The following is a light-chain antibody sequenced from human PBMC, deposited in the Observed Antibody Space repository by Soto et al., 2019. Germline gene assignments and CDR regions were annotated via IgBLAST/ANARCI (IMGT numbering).Light chain of an antibody. CDR3: SSYTSSSTVV. CDR2: DVS. V-gene: IGLV2-14*03. CDR1: SSDVGGYNY. Sequence: QSALTQPASVSGSPGQSITISCTGTSSDVGGYNYVSWYQQHPGKAPKLMIYDVSNGPSGVSNRFSGSKSVNTASLTISGLQAEDEADYYFSSYTSSSTVVFCGGTKLTVL. J-gene: IGLJ2*01.